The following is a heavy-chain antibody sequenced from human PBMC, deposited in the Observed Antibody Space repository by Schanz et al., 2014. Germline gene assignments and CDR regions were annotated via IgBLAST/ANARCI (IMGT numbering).Heavy chain of an antibody. D-gene: IGHD5-12*01. J-gene: IGHJ4*02. V-gene: IGHV1-46*01. CDR2: IVPIAGIT. CDR1: GYTFTSDS. CDR3: ARAFGGYDPAGALDY. Sequence: QVQLVQSGAEVKKPGASVKVSCKASGYTFTSDSMHWVRQAPGQGLEWMGRIVPIAGITNYAQRFQGRVTITADKSSDTAYMELSRLKSDDTAVYYCARAFGGYDPAGALDYWGQGTLVTVSS.